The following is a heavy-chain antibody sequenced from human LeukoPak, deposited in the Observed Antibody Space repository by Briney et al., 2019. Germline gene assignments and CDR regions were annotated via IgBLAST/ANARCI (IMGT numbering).Heavy chain of an antibody. CDR1: GFTFSSYD. D-gene: IGHD3-10*01. V-gene: IGHV3-13*01. CDR3: TRDGFGSGSSDS. CDR2: ITSNGDT. Sequence: PRGSLRLSCVASGFTFSSYDMHWVRQPPGKGLEWVSTITSNGDTFSPDSVKGRFTVFRENGEKSLYLQMNSLRAGDTAVYFCTRDGFGSGSSDSWGQGTLVTVSS. J-gene: IGHJ4*02.